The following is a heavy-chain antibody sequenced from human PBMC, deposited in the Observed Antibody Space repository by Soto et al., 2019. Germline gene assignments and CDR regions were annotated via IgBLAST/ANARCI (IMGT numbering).Heavy chain of an antibody. CDR3: ARERPIFY. Sequence: EVQLVESGGGLVQPGGSLRLSCAASGFTVSTYSMNWVRQAPGKGLEWISYITSDSTTISYADSVRGRFTISRDNAKNSMYLQMNSLRDEDTAVYYCARERPIFYWGQGILVTVSS. V-gene: IGHV3-48*02. CDR2: ITSDSTTI. CDR1: GFTVSTYS. J-gene: IGHJ4*02. D-gene: IGHD3-3*01.